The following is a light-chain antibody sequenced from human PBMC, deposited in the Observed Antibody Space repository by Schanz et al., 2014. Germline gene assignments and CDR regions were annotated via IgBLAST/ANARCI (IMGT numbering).Light chain of an antibody. V-gene: IGLV1-40*01. CDR2: RSI. CDR1: SSNFGAGYD. CDR3: QSFDSSLSAL. J-gene: IGLJ3*02. Sequence: QSVLTQPPSVSGAPGQRVTISCTGSSSNFGAGYDVHWYQQLPGTAPKLLIYRSINRPSGVPDRFSGSKSGTSASLAITGLQAEDEADYYCQSFDSSLSALFGGGTKVTVL.